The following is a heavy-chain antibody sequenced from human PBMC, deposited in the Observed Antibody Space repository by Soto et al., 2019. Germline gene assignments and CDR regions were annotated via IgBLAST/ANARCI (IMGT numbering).Heavy chain of an antibody. D-gene: IGHD2-21*01. Sequence: ASVKVSCKASGGTFSSYAISWVRQAPGQGLEWMGGIIPIFGTANYAQKFQGRVTITADESTSTAYMELSSLRSEDTAVYYCHLSGSSYYFDYWGQGTLVTVSS. V-gene: IGHV1-69*13. J-gene: IGHJ4*02. CDR1: GGTFSSYA. CDR3: HLSGSSYYFDY. CDR2: IIPIFGTA.